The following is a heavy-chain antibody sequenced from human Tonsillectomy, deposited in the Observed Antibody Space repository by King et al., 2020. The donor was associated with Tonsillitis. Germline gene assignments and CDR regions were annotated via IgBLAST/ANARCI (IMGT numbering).Heavy chain of an antibody. V-gene: IGHV3-15*01. CDR1: GLTLSNVW. CDR2: ITTKTEGAAT. CDR3: VVFTNQQYSAL. Sequence: VQLVESGGGLVKPGGSLRLSCAASGLTLSNVWMNWVRQAPGKGLEWIGRITTKTEGAATDYAAPVKGRFAISRDDSQNQVYMQMNRLKIEDTAFYYCVVFTNQQYSALWGRGSLVTVAS. D-gene: IGHD2-21*01. J-gene: IGHJ2*01.